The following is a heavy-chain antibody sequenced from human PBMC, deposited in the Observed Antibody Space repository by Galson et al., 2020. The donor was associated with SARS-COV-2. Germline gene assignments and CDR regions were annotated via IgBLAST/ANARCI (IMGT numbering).Heavy chain of an antibody. D-gene: IGHD6-19*01. V-gene: IGHV4-59*08. Sequence: SQTLSLPCTVSGGSISSYYWSWIRQPPGKGLEWLGYIYYSGCTNYNPSLKSRVTISVDTSKNQFSLKLSSVTAADTAVYYCVSSGWKLGFDYWGQGTLVTVSS. CDR1: GGSISSYY. J-gene: IGHJ4*02. CDR3: VSSGWKLGFDY. CDR2: IYYSGCT.